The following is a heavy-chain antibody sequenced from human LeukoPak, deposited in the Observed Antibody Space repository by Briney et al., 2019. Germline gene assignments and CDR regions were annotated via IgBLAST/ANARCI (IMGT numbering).Heavy chain of an antibody. V-gene: IGHV4-30-4*01. Sequence: SETLSLTCTLSGGSLSSGDYYWSWIRQPPGKGLEWIGYIYYSGSTYYTPSLKSRITISVDPSKNQFSLKLSSVTAADTAVYYCARDNYYGSGRASNWFDPWGEGTLVTVSS. J-gene: IGHJ5*02. CDR2: IYYSGST. CDR3: ARDNYYGSGRASNWFDP. CDR1: GGSLSSGDYY. D-gene: IGHD3-10*01.